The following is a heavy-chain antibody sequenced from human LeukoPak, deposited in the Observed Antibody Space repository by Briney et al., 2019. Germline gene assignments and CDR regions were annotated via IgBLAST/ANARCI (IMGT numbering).Heavy chain of an antibody. V-gene: IGHV3-30-3*01. CDR3: AREDVVPAAVDI. CDR2: ISYDGSNK. CDR1: GFTFSSYA. J-gene: IGHJ3*02. Sequence: SLRLSCAASGFTFSSYAMHWVRQAPGKGLGWVEVISYDGSNKYYADSVKGRFTISRDNSKNTLYLQMNSLRAEDTAVYYCAREDVVPAAVDIWGQGTMVTVSS. D-gene: IGHD2-2*01.